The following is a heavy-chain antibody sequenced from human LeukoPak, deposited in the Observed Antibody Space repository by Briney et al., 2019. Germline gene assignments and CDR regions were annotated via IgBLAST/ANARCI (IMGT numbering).Heavy chain of an antibody. V-gene: IGHV4-34*01. J-gene: IGHJ3*02. CDR1: GGSINRYY. CDR3: ARGPVTADAFDI. CDR2: INHSGST. D-gene: IGHD4-17*01. Sequence: SETLSLTCTVSGGSINRYYWSWIRQPPGKGLEWIGEINHSGSTNYNPSLKSRVTISVDTSKNQFSLKLSSVTAADTAVYYCARGPVTADAFDIWGQGTMVTVSS.